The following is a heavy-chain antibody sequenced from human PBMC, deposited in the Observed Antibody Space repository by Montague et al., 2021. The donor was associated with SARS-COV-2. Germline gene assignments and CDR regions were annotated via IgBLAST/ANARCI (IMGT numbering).Heavy chain of an antibody. V-gene: IGHV3-48*02. CDR3: STIAAADTLYYYYGMDV. J-gene: IGHJ6*02. D-gene: IGHD6-13*01. CDR2: ISTSSSTI. Sequence: SLRLSCAASGFTFSSYSMNWVRQAPGKGLEWVSYISTSSSTIYYADSVKGRFTISRDNGKNSLYLQMNSLRDKDTAVYYCSTIAAADTLYYYYGMDVWGQGTTVTVSS. CDR1: GFTFSSYS.